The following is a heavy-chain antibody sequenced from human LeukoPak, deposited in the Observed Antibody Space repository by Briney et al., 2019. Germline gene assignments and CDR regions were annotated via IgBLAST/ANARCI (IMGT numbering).Heavy chain of an antibody. J-gene: IGHJ4*02. CDR2: IYSSGST. Sequence: TPSETLSLTCTVSGGSISSYYWSWIRQPPGKGLEWIGYIYSSGSTNYNPPLKSRVTISVDTSKNLFSLRLSSVTAADTAVYYCAGRYYYDSSRGFDYWGQGTLVTVSS. D-gene: IGHD3-22*01. CDR1: GGSISSYY. V-gene: IGHV4-59*01. CDR3: AGRYYYDSSRGFDY.